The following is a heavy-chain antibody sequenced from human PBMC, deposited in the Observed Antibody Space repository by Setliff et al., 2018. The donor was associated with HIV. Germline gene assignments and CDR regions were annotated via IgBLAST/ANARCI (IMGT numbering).Heavy chain of an antibody. CDR2: IHWDDDK. J-gene: IGHJ4*02. Sequence: SGPTLVNPTETLTLTCILSGFSVSSGGVGVGWIRQAPGKALEWLALIHWDDDKGYSPSLKSRLTITKDTSKNQVVLTMTNMDPVDTATYYCARRGDSSYYFDYWGQGTLVTVSS. CDR1: GFSVSSGGVG. D-gene: IGHD6-19*01. V-gene: IGHV2-5*02. CDR3: ARRGDSSYYFDY.